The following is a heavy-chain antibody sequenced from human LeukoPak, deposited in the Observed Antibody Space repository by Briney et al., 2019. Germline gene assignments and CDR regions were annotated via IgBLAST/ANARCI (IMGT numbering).Heavy chain of an antibody. V-gene: IGHV1-18*04. CDR1: GYTFTAYY. J-gene: IGHJ4*02. CDR3: ARVLRNPAGLYGSEPPYFDY. Sequence: ASVKVSCKPSGYTFTAYYMHWVRQAPGQGLEWMGWISAYNGNTNYAQKLQGRVTMTTDTSTSTAYMELRSLRSDDTAVYYCARVLRNPAGLYGSEPPYFDYWGQGTLVTVSS. D-gene: IGHD3-10*01. CDR2: ISAYNGNT.